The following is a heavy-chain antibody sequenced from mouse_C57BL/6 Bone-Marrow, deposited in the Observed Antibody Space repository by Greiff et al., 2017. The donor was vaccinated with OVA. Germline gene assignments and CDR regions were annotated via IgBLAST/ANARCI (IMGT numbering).Heavy chain of an antibody. CDR3: ARSWLPLAY. CDR1: GYTFTSYG. D-gene: IGHD2-2*01. CDR2: TYPRSGNT. Sequence: QVQLKESGAELARPGASVKLSCKASGYTFTSYGISWVKQRTGQGLEWIGETYPRSGNTYYNEKFKGKATLTADKSSSTAYMELRSLTSEDSAVYFCARSWLPLAYWGQGTLVTVSA. V-gene: IGHV1-81*01. J-gene: IGHJ3*01.